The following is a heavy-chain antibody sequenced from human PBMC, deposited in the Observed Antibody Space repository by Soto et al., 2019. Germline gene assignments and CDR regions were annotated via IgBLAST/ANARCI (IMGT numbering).Heavy chain of an antibody. V-gene: IGHV3-21*01. CDR2: ISSSSSYI. CDR1: GFTFSSYS. Sequence: VQLVESGGGLVKPGGSLRLSCAASGFTFSSYSMNWVRQAPGKGLEWVSSISSSSSYIYYADSVKGRFTISRDNAKISLYLQMNSLRAEDTAVYYCARELGQKFDYWGQGTLVTVSS. J-gene: IGHJ4*02. CDR3: ARELGQKFDY.